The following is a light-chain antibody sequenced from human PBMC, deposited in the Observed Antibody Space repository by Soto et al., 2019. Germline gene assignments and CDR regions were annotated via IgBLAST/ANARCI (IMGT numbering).Light chain of an antibody. V-gene: IGKV3-15*01. CDR3: QQYHNWSVT. CDR1: QSVSSN. Sequence: EIVITQSPATLSVSPGESATPYCRASQSVSSNLAWHQQKPGQAPRTLMYDASTRATGISARFSGSGSGTEFTLTISSLQSEDFAVYYCQQYHNWSVTFGQGTRLEI. J-gene: IGKJ5*01. CDR2: DAS.